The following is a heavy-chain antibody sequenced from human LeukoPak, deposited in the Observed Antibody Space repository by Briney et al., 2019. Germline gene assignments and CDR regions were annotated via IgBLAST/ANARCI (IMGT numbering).Heavy chain of an antibody. Sequence: GESLKISCKGSGYSFTSYWNSWVRQMPGKGLEWMGRIDPRDSYPNYSPSFQGHVTISADKSISTAYQQWSSLKASDTAMYYCARHSGVAAASEYWGQGTLVTVSS. V-gene: IGHV5-10-1*01. CDR1: GYSFTSYW. J-gene: IGHJ4*02. CDR3: ARHSGVAAASEY. D-gene: IGHD6-13*01. CDR2: IDPRDSYP.